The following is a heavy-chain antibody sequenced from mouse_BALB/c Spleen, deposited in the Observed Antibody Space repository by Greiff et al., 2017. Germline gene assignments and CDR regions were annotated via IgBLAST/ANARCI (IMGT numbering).Heavy chain of an antibody. CDR3: TKGDYYYAMDY. D-gene: IGHD3-3*01. V-gene: IGHV1S81*02. CDR2: INPSNGGT. J-gene: IGHJ4*01. Sequence: GQLQQSGAELVKPGASVKLSCKASGYTFTSYYMYWVKQRPGQGLEWIGEINPSNGGTNFNEKFKSKATLTVDKSSSTAYMQLSSLTSEDSAVYYCTKGDYYYAMDYWGQGTSVTVSS. CDR1: GYTFTSYY.